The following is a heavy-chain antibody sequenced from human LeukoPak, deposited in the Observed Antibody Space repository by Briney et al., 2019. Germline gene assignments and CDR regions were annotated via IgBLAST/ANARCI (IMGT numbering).Heavy chain of an antibody. CDR1: GFTFDDYG. J-gene: IGHJ4*02. Sequence: GGSLRLSCAASGFTFDDYGMSWVRQAPGKGLEWVSAISGSGDYTYYADSVKGRFTISRDNSKNTVYLQMNSLRAEDTAVYYCAKDSLPGIAAAGTVYWGQGTLVTVSS. CDR2: ISGSGDYT. V-gene: IGHV3-23*01. D-gene: IGHD6-13*01. CDR3: AKDSLPGIAAAGTVY.